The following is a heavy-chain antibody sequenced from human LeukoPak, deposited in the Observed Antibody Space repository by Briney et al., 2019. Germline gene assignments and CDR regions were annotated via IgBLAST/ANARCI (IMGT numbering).Heavy chain of an antibody. J-gene: IGHJ4*02. CDR2: IKSKTDRGTT. V-gene: IGHV3-15*01. CDR3: TTDQYDILSGYYMGYFDY. CDR1: GLILRKAW. D-gene: IGHD3-9*01. Sequence: GGSLRLSCAASGLILRKAWMSWVRQAPGKGLEWVGGIKSKTDRGTTDYAAPVKGRYTISRDDSRNTLYLQMNSLKTEDTAVYYCTTDQYDILSGYYMGYFDYWGQGTLVTVSA.